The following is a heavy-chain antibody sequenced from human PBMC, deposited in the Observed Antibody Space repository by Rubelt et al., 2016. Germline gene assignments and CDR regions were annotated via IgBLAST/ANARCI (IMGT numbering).Heavy chain of an antibody. CDR3: ARGARVDTAMVTVDY. CDR2: TNQDGSEE. D-gene: IGHD5-18*01. J-gene: IGHJ4*02. V-gene: IGHV3-7*01. CDR1: GFTFSSYW. Sequence: EVQLVESGGGWVQPGGSLRLSCAASGFTFSSYWMTWVRQAPGKGLEWVANTNQDGSEEYYGDSVKGRFTIFRDNAKNTLYLQMNSLRAEDTAVYYCARGARVDTAMVTVDYWGQGTLVTVSS.